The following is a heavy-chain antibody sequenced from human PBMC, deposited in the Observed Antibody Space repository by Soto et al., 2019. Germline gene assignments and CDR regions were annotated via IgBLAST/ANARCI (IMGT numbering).Heavy chain of an antibody. CDR2: ISYDGSNK. Sequence: VGSLRLSYAASGFTFSSYAMHRDRQAPGKGLEWVAVISYDGSNKYYADSVKGRFTISGDNSKNTLYLQMNSLRAEDTAVYYCARDEGYDAFDIWRQGTMDTVSS. D-gene: IGHD1-1*01. V-gene: IGHV3-30-3*01. CDR3: ARDEGYDAFDI. J-gene: IGHJ3*02. CDR1: GFTFSSYA.